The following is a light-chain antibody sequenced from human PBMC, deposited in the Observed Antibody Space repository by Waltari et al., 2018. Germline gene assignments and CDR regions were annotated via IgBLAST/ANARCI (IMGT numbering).Light chain of an antibody. CDR1: QLVSSN. CDR3: QQRTHSLT. V-gene: IGKV3-11*01. CDR2: DAS. J-gene: IGKJ4*01. Sequence: ENLLTQSPGTLSLSPGERATLSCRASQLVSSNLAWYQQKPGQVPRLLIYDASNRATGIPARFSGSGSGTDFILTISSLEPEDFAVYYCQQRTHSLTFGGGTKVEIK.